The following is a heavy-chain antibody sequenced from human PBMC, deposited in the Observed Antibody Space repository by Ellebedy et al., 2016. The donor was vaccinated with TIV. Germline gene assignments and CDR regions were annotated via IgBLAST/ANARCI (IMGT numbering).Heavy chain of an antibody. CDR3: VKIFSDIRPHHPLDV. CDR1: GFAFSTYG. Sequence: PGGSLRLSCAASGFAFSTYGMHWVSQAPGKGLEWVAVISYDVTKKHYADSVKGRFTISRDNSKNTLYLQMNSLRAEDAAVYYCVKIFSDIRPHHPLDVWGQGTTVTVSS. CDR2: ISYDVTKK. J-gene: IGHJ6*02. V-gene: IGHV3-30*18. D-gene: IGHD2-15*01.